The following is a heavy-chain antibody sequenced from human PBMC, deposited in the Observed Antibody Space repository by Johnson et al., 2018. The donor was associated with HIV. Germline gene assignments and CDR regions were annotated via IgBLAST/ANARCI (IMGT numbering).Heavy chain of an antibody. D-gene: IGHD1-1*01. CDR2: SWNSGSR. Sequence: VQLVESGGGVVQPGRSLRLSCAASGFTVTTKYMSWVRQAPGKGLEWVSGISWNSGSRGYADFVKGRFTISRDNSKKTLYLQMNSLRAEDTAMYYCANPTGSDAFDIWGQGTMVTVSS. CDR1: GFTVTTKY. CDR3: ANPTGSDAFDI. J-gene: IGHJ3*02. V-gene: IGHV3-66*02.